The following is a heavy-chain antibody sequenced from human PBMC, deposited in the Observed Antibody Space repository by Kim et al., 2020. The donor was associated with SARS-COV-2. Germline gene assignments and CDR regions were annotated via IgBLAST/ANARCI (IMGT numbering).Heavy chain of an antibody. J-gene: IGHJ4*02. CDR1: GFTVTSTY. CDR3: ASGWGSHRHQHFDF. Sequence: GGSLRLSCEVSGFTVTSTYMGWVRQAPGEGLEWVSVIYSGGSTFYADTVKGRFTISRDNSKNTLYLQLSSLRVGDTAMYFCASGWGSHRHQHFDFWGQGTLVTVSS. CDR2: IYSGGST. D-gene: IGHD3-16*02. V-gene: IGHV3-53*01.